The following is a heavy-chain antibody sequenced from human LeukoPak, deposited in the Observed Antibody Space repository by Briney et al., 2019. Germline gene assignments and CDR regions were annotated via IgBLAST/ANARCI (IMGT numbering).Heavy chain of an antibody. D-gene: IGHD3-10*01. CDR2: IYYHENT. CDR1: GGSISSSSDY. CDR3: VRHSTLTMVRGVKKPFDY. Sequence: SETLSLTCTVSGGSISSSSDYWGWIRQAPGKGLEWIGSIYYHENTYYNSSLKSRVTISVDTSKNQFSLKLNSVTAADTAVYYCVRHSTLTMVRGVKKPFDYWGQGTLVTVSS. J-gene: IGHJ4*02. V-gene: IGHV4-39*01.